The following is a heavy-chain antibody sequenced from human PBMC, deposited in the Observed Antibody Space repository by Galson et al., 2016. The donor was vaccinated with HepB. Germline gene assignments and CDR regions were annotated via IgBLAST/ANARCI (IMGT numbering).Heavy chain of an antibody. D-gene: IGHD3-22*01. CDR3: AKVSDYHDSSGLFGY. V-gene: IGHV3-30*18. Sequence: SLRLSCAVRGFTFENYGMHWVRQAPGKGPEWLSLISHEGANKYYADSVKGRFTISRDNSENTLYLQMNSLRPEDTAVYYCAKVSDYHDSSGLFGYWGQGTQVTVSS. J-gene: IGHJ4*02. CDR1: GFTFENYG. CDR2: ISHEGANK.